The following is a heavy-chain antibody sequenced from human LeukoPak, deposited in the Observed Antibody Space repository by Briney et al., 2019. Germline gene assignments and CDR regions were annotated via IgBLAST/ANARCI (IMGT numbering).Heavy chain of an antibody. J-gene: IGHJ4*02. D-gene: IGHD3-22*01. CDR3: ARAHDRGYYYGFDY. CDR2: IYSGGNT. Sequence: GRSLRLSCAASGFTVSSNYMSWVRQAPGKGLEWVSVIYSGGNTYYADSVQGRFTMSRENPKNTLYLQMNSLRAEDTAVYYCARAHDRGYYYGFDYWGQGTLVTVSS. V-gene: IGHV3-66*01. CDR1: GFTVSSNY.